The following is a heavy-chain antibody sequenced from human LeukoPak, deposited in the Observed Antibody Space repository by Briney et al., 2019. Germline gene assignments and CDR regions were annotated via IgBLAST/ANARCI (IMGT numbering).Heavy chain of an antibody. CDR2: ISGSGGRI. D-gene: IGHD1-1*01. Sequence: PGGSLRLSCAASGFTFSSYSMSWVRQAPGKGLEWVSSISGSGGRIDYADSVKGRFTISRDNSKNTLYLQMNSLRAEDTAIYYCAKPRAMTTGVGRYFDLWGRGTLVTVSS. V-gene: IGHV3-23*01. J-gene: IGHJ2*01. CDR3: AKPRAMTTGVGRYFDL. CDR1: GFTFSSYS.